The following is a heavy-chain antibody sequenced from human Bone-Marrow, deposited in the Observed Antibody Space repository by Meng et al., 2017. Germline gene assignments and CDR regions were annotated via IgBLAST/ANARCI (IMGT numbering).Heavy chain of an antibody. D-gene: IGHD2-2*02. CDR2: INSDGSTT. J-gene: IGHJ4*02. CDR3: ARVYGH. V-gene: IGHV3-74*01. CDR1: GFTFSSNW. Sequence: GESLKISCTASGFTFSSNWMHWVRQAPGKGLVWASRINSDGSTTSYADSVKGRFTISRDNARNTLYLQMNSLRAEDTAVYYCARVYGHWGQGTLVTVSS.